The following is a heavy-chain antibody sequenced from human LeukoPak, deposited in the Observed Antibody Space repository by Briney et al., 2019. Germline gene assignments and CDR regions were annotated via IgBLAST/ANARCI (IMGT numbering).Heavy chain of an antibody. CDR2: IKQDGSEK. Sequence: GGSLRLSCAASGFTFSSYWMSWVRQAPGKGLEWVANIKQDGSEKYYVDSVKGRFTISRDNAKNSLFLQMNSLRAEDTAVYYCARVRGGHCSSTSCYNAFDIWGQGTMVTVSS. CDR1: GFTFSSYW. CDR3: ARVRGGHCSSTSCYNAFDI. D-gene: IGHD2-2*02. V-gene: IGHV3-7*01. J-gene: IGHJ3*02.